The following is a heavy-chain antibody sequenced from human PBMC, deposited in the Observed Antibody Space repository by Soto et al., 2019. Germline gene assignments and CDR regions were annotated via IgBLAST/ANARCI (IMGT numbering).Heavy chain of an antibody. D-gene: IGHD2-2*01. CDR2: ISHDGKNQ. CDR3: ARERADIVVAPVATSGMDV. CDR1: GFAFGSHG. V-gene: IGHV3-30*03. Sequence: QVHLVESGGGVVPPGRSLKLSCIASGFAFGSHGMNWVRQVSGKGLEWVAVISHDGKNQYYRESVKGRFTISRDNSKNSLFLEDHSLRVEDTAVYYCARERADIVVAPVATSGMDVWGQGTAVTVSS. J-gene: IGHJ6*02.